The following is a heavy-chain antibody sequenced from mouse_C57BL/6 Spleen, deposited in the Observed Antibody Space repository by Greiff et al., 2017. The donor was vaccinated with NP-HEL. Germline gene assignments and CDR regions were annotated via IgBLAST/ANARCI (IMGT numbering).Heavy chain of an antibody. CDR3: TPTGNYFDY. V-gene: IGHV1-15*01. Sequence: QVQLQQSGAELVRPGASVTLSCKASGYTFTDYEMHWVKQTPVHGLEWIGAIDPETGGTAYNQKFKGKAILTADKSSSTAYMELRSLTSEDSAVYYCTPTGNYFDYWGQGTTLTFSS. CDR2: IDPETGGT. D-gene: IGHD4-1*02. J-gene: IGHJ2*01. CDR1: GYTFTDYE.